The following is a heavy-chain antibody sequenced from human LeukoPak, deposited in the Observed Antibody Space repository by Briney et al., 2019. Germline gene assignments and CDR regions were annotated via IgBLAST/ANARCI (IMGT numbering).Heavy chain of an antibody. CDR3: ARDAVPAVIGSSSARRFDY. Sequence: WASVKVSCKASGYTFTGYYMHWVRQAPGQGLEWMGWINPNSGGTNYAQKFQGRVTMTRDTSISTAYMELSRLRSDDTAVYYCARDAVPAVIGSSSARRFDYWGQGTLVTVSS. J-gene: IGHJ4*02. D-gene: IGHD6-6*01. CDR2: INPNSGGT. V-gene: IGHV1-2*02. CDR1: GYTFTGYY.